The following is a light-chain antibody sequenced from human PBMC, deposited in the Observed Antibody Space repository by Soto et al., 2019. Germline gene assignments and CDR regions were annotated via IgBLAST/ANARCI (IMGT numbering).Light chain of an antibody. V-gene: IGLV2-14*03. CDR1: SSDVGGYNY. J-gene: IGLJ2*01. Sequence: QSALTQPASVSGSPGQPITISCTGTSSDVGGYNYVSWYQQHPGKAPKLMIYDVSNRPSGVSNRFSGSKSGNTASLTISGLQAEDEADYYCSSFTSSTTDVVFGGGTKVTVL. CDR3: SSFTSSTTDVV. CDR2: DVS.